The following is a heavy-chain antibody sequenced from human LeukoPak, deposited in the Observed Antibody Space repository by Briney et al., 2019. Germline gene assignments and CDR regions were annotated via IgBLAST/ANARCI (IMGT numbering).Heavy chain of an antibody. CDR2: ITPSGSIS. V-gene: IGHV3-23*01. D-gene: IGHD5-24*01. CDR3: ARETRLRWTDY. J-gene: IGHJ4*02. Sequence: GGTLRLSCAASGFRFSGHGINWVRQAPGKGLEWVSGITPSGSISYYADSVKGRFTMSRDNSKNTVSLHMNSLRAEDTVVYYCARETRLRWTDYWGQGTLVTVSS. CDR1: GFRFSGHG.